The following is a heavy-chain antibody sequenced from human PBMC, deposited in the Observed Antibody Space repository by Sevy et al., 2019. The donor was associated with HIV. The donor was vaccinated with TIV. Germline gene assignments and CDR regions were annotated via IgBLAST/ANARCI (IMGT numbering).Heavy chain of an antibody. V-gene: IGHV1-69*13. Sequence: ASVKASCKASGGTFSSYAINWVRQAPGQGLEWMGGIIPIFGTANYAQKFQGRVTITADESTSTAYMELSSLRSEDTAVYYCARAPKGDIVVVPAAIRHYYYGMDVWGQGTTVTVSS. CDR1: GGTFSSYA. CDR2: IIPIFGTA. J-gene: IGHJ6*02. CDR3: ARAPKGDIVVVPAAIRHYYYGMDV. D-gene: IGHD2-2*01.